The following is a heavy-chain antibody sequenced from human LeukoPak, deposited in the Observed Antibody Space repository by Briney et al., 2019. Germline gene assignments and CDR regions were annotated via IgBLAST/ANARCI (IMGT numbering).Heavy chain of an antibody. J-gene: IGHJ4*02. Sequence: PSETLSLTCTVSGGSISSYYWSWIRQPAGKGLEWIGRIYTSGSTNYNPSLKSRVTMSVDTSKNQFSLKLSSVTAADTAVYYCARYTYGSGLYYFDYWGQGTLVAVSS. CDR1: GGSISSYY. D-gene: IGHD3-10*01. CDR2: IYTSGST. CDR3: ARYTYGSGLYYFDY. V-gene: IGHV4-4*07.